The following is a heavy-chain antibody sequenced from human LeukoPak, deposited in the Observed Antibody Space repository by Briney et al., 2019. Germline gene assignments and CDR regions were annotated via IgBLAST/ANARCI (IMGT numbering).Heavy chain of an antibody. Sequence: SETLSLTCTVSGGSISSYYWSWIRQPPGKGLKWIGYIYYSGSTNYNPSLKSRVTISVDTSKNQFSLKLSSVTAADTAVYYCARRGRFGTVLDRWGQGTVLTVSS. CDR3: ARRGRFGTVLDR. CDR1: GGSISSYY. CDR2: IYYSGST. D-gene: IGHD3-16*01. J-gene: IGHJ5*02. V-gene: IGHV4-59*08.